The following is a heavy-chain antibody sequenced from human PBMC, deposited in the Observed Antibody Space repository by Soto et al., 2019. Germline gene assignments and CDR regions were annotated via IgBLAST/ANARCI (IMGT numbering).Heavy chain of an antibody. CDR3: AESYYYDSSGLGNMDV. V-gene: IGHV1-58*01. J-gene: IGHJ6*02. CDR2: VVVGSGNT. Sequence: SVKVSCKASGFTFTSSAVQWVRQARGQRLEWIGWVVVGSGNTNYAQKFQERVTITRDMSTSTAYMELSSLRSEDTAVYYCAESYYYDSSGLGNMDVWGQGTTVTVSS. D-gene: IGHD3-22*01. CDR1: GFTFTSSA.